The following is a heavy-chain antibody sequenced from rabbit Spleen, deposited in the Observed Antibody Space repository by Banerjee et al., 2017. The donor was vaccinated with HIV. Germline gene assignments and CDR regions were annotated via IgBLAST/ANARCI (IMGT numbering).Heavy chain of an antibody. CDR1: GVSFSSSSY. CDR2: LNTGSGNA. D-gene: IGHD4-1*01. Sequence: QSLEESGGDLVKPGASLTLTCTASGVSFSSSSYMCWVRQAPGKGLEWIGFLNTGSGNAGLATRAKGRFPLPRTPTTPGGLPMASLTAADPAPYFCARELADVFGWNLCLWGPGTLVTVS. CDR3: ARELADVFGWNLCL. V-gene: IGHV1S40*01. J-gene: IGHJ4*01.